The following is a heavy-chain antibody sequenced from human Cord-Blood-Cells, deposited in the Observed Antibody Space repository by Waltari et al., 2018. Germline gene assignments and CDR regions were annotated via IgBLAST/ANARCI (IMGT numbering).Heavy chain of an antibody. V-gene: IGHV1-69*01. Sequence: QVQLVQSGAEVKKPGSSVKVSCKASGGTFSSYAISWVRQAPGQGLEWMGGIIPNFGTANYAQKFQGRVTITADESTSTAYMELSSLRSEDTAVYYCARERTLDILTGYYGAPLVGWGQGTLVTVSS. CDR3: ARERTLDILTGYYGAPLVG. CDR2: IIPNFGTA. J-gene: IGHJ4*02. D-gene: IGHD3-9*01. CDR1: GGTFSSYA.